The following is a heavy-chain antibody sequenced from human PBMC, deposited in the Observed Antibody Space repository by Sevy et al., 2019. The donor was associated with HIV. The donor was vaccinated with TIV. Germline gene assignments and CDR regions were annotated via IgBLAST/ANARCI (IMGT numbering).Heavy chain of an antibody. CDR3: ARGPSNKDTAMPGGY. CDR1: GYTFTSYG. V-gene: IGHV1-18*01. D-gene: IGHD5-18*01. CDR2: ISAYNGNT. Sequence: ASVKVSCKASGYTFTSYGISWVRQAPGQGLEWMGWISAYNGNTNYAQKLQGRVTMTTDTSTSTAYMELRSLRSDDTAVYYCARGPSNKDTAMPGGYWGQEPWSPSPQ. J-gene: IGHJ4*01.